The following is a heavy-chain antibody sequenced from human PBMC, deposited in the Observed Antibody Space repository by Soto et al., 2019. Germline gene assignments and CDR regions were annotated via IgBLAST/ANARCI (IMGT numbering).Heavy chain of an antibody. CDR1: GGPVSSGSYY. J-gene: IGHJ6*02. D-gene: IGHD3-10*01. CDR3: VSLHSGSYYNYYYGMDV. Sequence: SETLSLTCTVSGGPVSSGSYYWSWIRQPPGKGLEWIGYIYYSGSTNYNPSLKSRVTISVDTSKNQFSLKLSSVTAADTAVYYCVSLHSGSYYNYYYGMDVWGQGTTVTVSS. CDR2: IYYSGST. V-gene: IGHV4-61*01.